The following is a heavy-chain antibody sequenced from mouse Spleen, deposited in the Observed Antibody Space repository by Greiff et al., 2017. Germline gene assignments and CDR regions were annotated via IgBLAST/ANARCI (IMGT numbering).Heavy chain of an antibody. J-gene: IGHJ3*01. Sequence: QVQLQQPGAELVRPGTSVKLSCKASGYAFTSYWIHWVKQRPGQGLEWIGVIDPSDNYTNSNQKFKGRATLTVDTSSNTAYMQLSGLTSEDSAVYYCAISGTGAWFSYWGQGTLVTVSA. CDR3: AISGTGAWFSY. CDR2: IDPSDNYT. V-gene: IGHV1-59*01. D-gene: IGHD4-1*01. CDR1: GYAFTSYW.